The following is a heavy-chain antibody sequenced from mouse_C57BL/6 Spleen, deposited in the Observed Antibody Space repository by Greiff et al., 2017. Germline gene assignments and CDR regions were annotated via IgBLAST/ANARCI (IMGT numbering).Heavy chain of an antibody. CDR1: GFNIKDDY. D-gene: IGHD1-1*02. Sequence: VQLKESGAELVRPGASVKLSCTASGFNIKDDYMHWVKQRPEQGPEWSGWIDPGNGDTEYASKFQGKATITADTSSNTAYLQLSSLTSEDTVVYYCTTVLANPYSAMDYWGQGTSLTVSS. CDR2: IDPGNGDT. J-gene: IGHJ4*01. CDR3: TTVLANPYSAMDY. V-gene: IGHV14-4*01.